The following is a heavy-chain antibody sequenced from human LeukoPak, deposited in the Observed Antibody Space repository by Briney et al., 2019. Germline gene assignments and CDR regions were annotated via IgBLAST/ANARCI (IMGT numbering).Heavy chain of an antibody. CDR3: ARALSSTTESYYYMDV. Sequence: ASVKVSCKASGCTFTSYDINGVRQATGRGLEWMGWMNPHSGNTGYAQKFQGRVTMTKNTSITTAYMELRSLRSEDTAVYHCARALSSTTESYYYMDVWGKGTTVTVSS. V-gene: IGHV1-8*01. CDR2: MNPHSGNT. J-gene: IGHJ6*03. D-gene: IGHD2/OR15-2a*01. CDR1: GCTFTSYD.